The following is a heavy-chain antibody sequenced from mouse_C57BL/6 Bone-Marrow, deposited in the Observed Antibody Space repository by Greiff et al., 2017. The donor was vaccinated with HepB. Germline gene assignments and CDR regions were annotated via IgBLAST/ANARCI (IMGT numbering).Heavy chain of an antibody. CDR3: ARGAVFTTAIERDY. Sequence: QVQLQQPGAELVRPGPSVKLSFRASGYTFTSYWMHWVKQRPGQGLEWIGVIDPSDSYTNYNQKFTGKATLTVDTSSSTAYMQLSSLTSEDSAVYYYARGAVFTTAIERDYWGQGTTLTVAS. J-gene: IGHJ2*01. CDR2: IDPSDSYT. CDR1: GYTFTSYW. D-gene: IGHD1-2*01. V-gene: IGHV1-59*01.